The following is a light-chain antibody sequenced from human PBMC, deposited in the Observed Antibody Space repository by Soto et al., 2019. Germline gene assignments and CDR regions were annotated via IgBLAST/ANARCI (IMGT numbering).Light chain of an antibody. CDR2: TDN. V-gene: IGLV1-47*02. Sequence: QSVLTQPPSASGTPGQRVTISCSGSTSNIGSNYVYWYQHLPGTAPKLLIYTDNQRPSGVPDRFSGSKSGTSASLAISGLQADDEADYYCQSYDTTLSRVFGTGTKLTVL. CDR3: QSYDTTLSRV. CDR1: TSNIGSNY. J-gene: IGLJ1*01.